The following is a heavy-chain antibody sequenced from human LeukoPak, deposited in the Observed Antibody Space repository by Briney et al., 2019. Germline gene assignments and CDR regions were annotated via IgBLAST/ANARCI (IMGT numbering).Heavy chain of an antibody. J-gene: IGHJ4*02. CDR2: IYHSGST. CDR3: ARAPRDSSSSNYMRRFDY. V-gene: IGHV4-38-2*01. D-gene: IGHD3-22*01. Sequence: PSETLSLTCAVSGYSISSDNYWVWRRQPPGQGLEWTGGIYHSGSTYYNPSLKSRVTMSVDTSKNQFSLKLSSVTAADTAVYYCARAPRDSSSSNYMRRFDYWGQGTLVTVSS. CDR1: GYSISSDNY.